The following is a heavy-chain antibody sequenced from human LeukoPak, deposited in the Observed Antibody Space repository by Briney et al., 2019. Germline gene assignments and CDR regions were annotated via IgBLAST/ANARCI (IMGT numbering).Heavy chain of an antibody. D-gene: IGHD3-16*01. CDR2: ISGSDGST. V-gene: IGHV3-23*01. Sequence: PGGSLRLSCAASGFTLSSYGMSWVRQAPGKGLEWVSGISGSDGSTYYADSVKGRFTISRDNSKNTLYLQMNSLRAEDMAVYYCAKDGGQGADYWGQGTLVSVSS. J-gene: IGHJ4*02. CDR3: AKDGGQGADY. CDR1: GFTLSSYG.